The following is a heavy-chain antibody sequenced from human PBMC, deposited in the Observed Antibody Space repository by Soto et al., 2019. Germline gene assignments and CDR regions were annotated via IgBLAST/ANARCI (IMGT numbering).Heavy chain of an antibody. CDR2: VNPQSGNT. D-gene: IGHD5-18*01. CDR3: ARRARVGRQLWLPFDY. V-gene: IGHV1-8*01. J-gene: IGHJ4*02. Sequence: QVQLVQSGAEVRKPGASVKVSCKGSGYTFSSYDINWVRQASGQGLEWMGWVNPQSGNTGYAQKFQGRVTMTRDFCIDTVYMELGSLASEDTAVYYCARRARVGRQLWLPFDYWAQGTLVTVSS. CDR1: GYTFSSYD.